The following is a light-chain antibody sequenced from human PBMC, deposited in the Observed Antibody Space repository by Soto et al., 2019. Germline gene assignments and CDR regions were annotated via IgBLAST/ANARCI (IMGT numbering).Light chain of an antibody. CDR1: SSNIGAGYD. CDR3: QSYDSSLSAL. Sequence: QSVLTQPPSVSGAPGQRVTISCTGSSSNIGAGYDVHWYQQLPGTAPKLLIYGNSNRASGVPDRFSGSKSGTSASLAITGLQAEDEADYYCQSYDSSLSALFGTGTKVTVL. J-gene: IGLJ1*01. V-gene: IGLV1-40*01. CDR2: GNS.